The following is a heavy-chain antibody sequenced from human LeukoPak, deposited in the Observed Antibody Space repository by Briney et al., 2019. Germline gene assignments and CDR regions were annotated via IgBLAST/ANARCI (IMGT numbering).Heavy chain of an antibody. CDR3: ARGYLYAFDH. CDR1: GFSFSSYS. D-gene: IGHD3-16*02. Sequence: GGSLRLSCAASGFSFSSYSMNWVRQAPGKGLEWVSYISGSGNAKHYTDSVKGRFTISRDNAKNALYLQMNSLRAEDTAVYFCARGYLYAFDHWGQGTLVTVSS. V-gene: IGHV3-48*01. CDR2: ISGSGNAK. J-gene: IGHJ4*02.